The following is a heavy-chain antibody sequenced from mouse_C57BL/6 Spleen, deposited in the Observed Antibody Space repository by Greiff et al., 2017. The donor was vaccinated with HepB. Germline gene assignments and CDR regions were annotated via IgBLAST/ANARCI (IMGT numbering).Heavy chain of an antibody. D-gene: IGHD2-1*01. CDR3: ARQGGKAYWYFDV. J-gene: IGHJ1*03. Sequence: EVQRVESGGDLVKPGGSLKLSCAASGFTFSSYGMSWVRQTPDKRLEWVATISSGGSYTYYPDSVKGRFTISRDNAKNTLYLQMSSLKSEDTAMYYCARQGGKAYWYFDVWGTGTTVTVSS. CDR2: ISSGGSYT. V-gene: IGHV5-6*01. CDR1: GFTFSSYG.